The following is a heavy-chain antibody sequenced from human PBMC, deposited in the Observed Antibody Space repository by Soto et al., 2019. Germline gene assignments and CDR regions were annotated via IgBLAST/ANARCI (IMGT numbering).Heavy chain of an antibody. CDR3: ARTSAAGKYYYGMDV. V-gene: IGHV5-51*01. Sequence: GESLKISCKGSGYSFTSYGIGWVRQMPGKGLEWMGIIYPGDSDTRYSPSFQGQVTISADKSISTAYLQWSSLKASDTAMYYCARTSAAGKYYYGMDVWGQGTTVTASS. D-gene: IGHD6-13*01. CDR2: IYPGDSDT. CDR1: GYSFTSYG. J-gene: IGHJ6*02.